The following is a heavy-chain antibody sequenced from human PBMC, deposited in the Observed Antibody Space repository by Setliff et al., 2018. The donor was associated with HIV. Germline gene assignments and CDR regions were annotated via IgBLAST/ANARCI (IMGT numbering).Heavy chain of an antibody. Sequence: GASVKVSCKASGGSFSSYAISWVRQAPGQGLEWMGGTIPFSGTSSYAQKFQGRVTISADQSTSIAYMQLSSLRSEDTAVYYCARGRWLQSFDYWGQGTLVTVSS. V-gene: IGHV1-69*13. CDR3: ARGRWLQSFDY. CDR1: GGSFSSYA. CDR2: TIPFSGTS. D-gene: IGHD5-12*01. J-gene: IGHJ4*02.